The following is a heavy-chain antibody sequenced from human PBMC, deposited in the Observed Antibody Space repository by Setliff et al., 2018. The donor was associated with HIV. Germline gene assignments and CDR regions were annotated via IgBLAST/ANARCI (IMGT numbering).Heavy chain of an antibody. CDR2: INHSGRT. V-gene: IGHV4-34*01. D-gene: IGHD2-8*01. Sequence: SETLSLTCAVSGGSFSVYYWRWIRQPPGKGLEWIGEINHSGRTNYNPSLKSRITISVDTSKDQFSLKLNSVTAADTAVYYCARGARLLTGYADRWDYYYMRIWGKGTTVTVSS. J-gene: IGHJ6*03. CDR1: GGSFSVYY. CDR3: ARGARLLTGYADRWDYYYMRI.